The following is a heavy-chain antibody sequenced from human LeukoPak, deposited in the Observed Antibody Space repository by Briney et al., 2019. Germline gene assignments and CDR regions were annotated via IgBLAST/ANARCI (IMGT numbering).Heavy chain of an antibody. V-gene: IGHV1-46*01. CDR2: INPSGGST. J-gene: IGHJ4*02. CDR1: GYTFTSYY. CDR3: ARVLEQQVVRTALGY. Sequence: ASVKVSCKASGYTFTSYYMHWVRQAPGQGLEWMGIINPSGGSTSYAQKFQGRVTMTRDTSTSTVYMEVSSLRSEDTAVYYCARVLEQQVVRTALGYWGQGTLVTVSS. D-gene: IGHD6-13*01.